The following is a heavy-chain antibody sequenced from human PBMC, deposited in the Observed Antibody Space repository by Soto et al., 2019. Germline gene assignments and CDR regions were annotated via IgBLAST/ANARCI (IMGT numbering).Heavy chain of an antibody. CDR3: ARGFPLRWFGELLQGMDV. CDR1: GGSISSSNW. CDR2: IYHSGST. Sequence: PSETLSLTCAASGGSISSSNWWSWVRQPPGKGLEWIGEIYHSGSTNYNPSLKSRVTISVDKSKNQFSLKLSSVTAADTAVYYCARGFPLRWFGELLQGMDVWGEGTTVTVSS. D-gene: IGHD3-10*01. J-gene: IGHJ6*04. V-gene: IGHV4-4*02.